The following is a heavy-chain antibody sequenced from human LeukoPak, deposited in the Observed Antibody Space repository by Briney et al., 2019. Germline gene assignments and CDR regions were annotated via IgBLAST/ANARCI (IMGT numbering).Heavy chain of an antibody. V-gene: IGHV3-7*01. CDR1: GFGFGSSW. Sequence: GGSLRLSWVVSGFGFGSSWMTWVRQAPGRGLEYVANIKEDGSEKYFVDSVKGRFTISRDNAKNSVFLQMNSLRVEDTAVYYCATGRLQPAHWGQGTLVTVSS. CDR3: ATGRLQPAH. D-gene: IGHD5-24*01. CDR2: IKEDGSEK. J-gene: IGHJ4*02.